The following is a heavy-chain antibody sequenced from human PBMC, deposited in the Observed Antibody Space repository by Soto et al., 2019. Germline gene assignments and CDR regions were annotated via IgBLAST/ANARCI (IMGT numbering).Heavy chain of an antibody. J-gene: IGHJ3*02. CDR3: TTDLYSSSSKGLDAFDI. D-gene: IGHD6-6*01. CDR2: IKSKTDGGTT. Sequence: GGSLRLSCAASGFTFSNAWMSVVRQAPGKGLEWVGPIKSKTDGGTTDYAAPVKGRFTISRDDSKNTPYLQMNSLKTEDTAVYYCTTDLYSSSSKGLDAFDIWGQGTMVTVSS. V-gene: IGHV3-15*01. CDR1: GFTFSNAW.